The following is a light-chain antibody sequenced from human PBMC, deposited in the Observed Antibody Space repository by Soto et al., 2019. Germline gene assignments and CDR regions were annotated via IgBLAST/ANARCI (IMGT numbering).Light chain of an antibody. CDR3: QQSYSTPFT. V-gene: IGKV1-39*01. CDR1: QSISSY. CDR2: AAS. J-gene: IGKJ3*01. Sequence: DIQMTQSPSSLSASVGDRVTITCRASQSISSYLNWHQQKPGKAPKVLIYAASSLQSGVPSRFSGSGSGTDCTLTISSLQPEDFATYYCQQSYSTPFTFGPGTKVYI.